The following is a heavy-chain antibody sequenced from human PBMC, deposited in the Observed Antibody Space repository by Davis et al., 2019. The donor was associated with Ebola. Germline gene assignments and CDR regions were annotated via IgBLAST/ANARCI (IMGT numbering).Heavy chain of an antibody. Sequence: PSETLSLTCAVSGGSFSGYYGSWIRQPPGKVLEWIGEINPSGSTNYNPSLKSRVTISVDTSKNQFSLNLSSLTAADTAVYYCARGGLRYFDLWGRGTLVTVSS. CDR2: INPSGST. J-gene: IGHJ2*01. CDR3: ARGGLRYFDL. CDR1: GGSFSGYY. V-gene: IGHV4-34*01. D-gene: IGHD2-21*02.